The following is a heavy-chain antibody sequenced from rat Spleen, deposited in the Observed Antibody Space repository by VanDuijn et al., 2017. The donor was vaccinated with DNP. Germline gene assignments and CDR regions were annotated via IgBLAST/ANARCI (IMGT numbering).Heavy chain of an antibody. CDR1: GFTFNYYW. Sequence: EVQLVESGGDLVQPGRSLKLSCVASGFTFNYYWMTWIRQVPGKGLEWVASITSSGGSTYYRDSVKGRFTISRDNAKSTLYLQMNSLRSEDTATYYCTRETGDWGQGVMVTVSS. D-gene: IGHD5-1*01. J-gene: IGHJ2*01. V-gene: IGHV5-31*01. CDR2: ITSSGGST. CDR3: TRETGD.